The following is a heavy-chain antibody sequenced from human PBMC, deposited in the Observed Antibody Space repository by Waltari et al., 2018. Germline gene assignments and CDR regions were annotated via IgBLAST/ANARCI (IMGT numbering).Heavy chain of an antibody. J-gene: IGHJ4*02. D-gene: IGHD2-8*01. CDR3: AKFSRTRYCATTDCFPFDF. CDR2: IYPDDSDT. Sequence: EVQLVQSGAEVKKPGQSLKISCKASGYTFTTSWIGCVRQIPGKGLESMGIIYPDDSDTRYSPSFQGQVIISVDKSINTAYLQWSSLQASDTAIYYCAKFSRTRYCATTDCFPFDFWGQGTLVTVSS. CDR1: GYTFTTSW. V-gene: IGHV5-51*01.